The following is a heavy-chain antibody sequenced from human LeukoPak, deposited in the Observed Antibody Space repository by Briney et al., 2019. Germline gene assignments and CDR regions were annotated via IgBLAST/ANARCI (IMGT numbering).Heavy chain of an antibody. Sequence: ASVKVSCKASRYTFTSHGMNWVRQAPGQRLEWMGWINAGNGNRQYSQKFQGRATITRDTSASTVYMELSSLRSEDTAVYYCARDPINIYSYGMDVWGQGTTVTVAS. CDR1: RYTFTSHG. J-gene: IGHJ6*02. CDR3: ARDPINIYSYGMDV. D-gene: IGHD2-21*01. CDR2: INAGNGNR. V-gene: IGHV1-3*01.